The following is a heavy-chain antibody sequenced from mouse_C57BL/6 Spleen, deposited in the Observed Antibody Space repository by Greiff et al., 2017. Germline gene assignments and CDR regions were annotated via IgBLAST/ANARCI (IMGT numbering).Heavy chain of an antibody. CDR3: TTSGIYDYYAMEY. CDR2: IDPTSGST. V-gene: IGHV1-72*01. D-gene: IGHD4-1*02. Sequence: VQLQQPGAELVKPGASVKLSCKASGYTFTSYWMHWVKQRPGRGLEWIGRIDPTSGSTKYNEKFKSKATLTVDKPSSTAYMQLSSLTSEDSAVYYCTTSGIYDYYAMEYWGQGTTVTVSS. CDR1: GYTFTSYW. J-gene: IGHJ4*01.